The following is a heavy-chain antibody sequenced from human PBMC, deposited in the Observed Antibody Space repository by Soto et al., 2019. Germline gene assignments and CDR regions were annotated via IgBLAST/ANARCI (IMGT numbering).Heavy chain of an antibody. Sequence: PGGSLRLSCAASGFTFSSYAMSWVRQAQGKGLEWVSGISDSGGGTYYADSVKGRFTISRDNSKSTLDLRMNSLRAEDTAIYYCAKSDSSGNLNYFDSWGQGTLVTVSS. CDR2: ISDSGGGT. CDR1: GFTFSSYA. V-gene: IGHV3-23*01. CDR3: AKSDSSGNLNYFDS. J-gene: IGHJ4*02. D-gene: IGHD6-19*01.